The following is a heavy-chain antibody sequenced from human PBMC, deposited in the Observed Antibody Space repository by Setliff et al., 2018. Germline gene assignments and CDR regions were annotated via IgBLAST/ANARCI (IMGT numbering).Heavy chain of an antibody. D-gene: IGHD3-3*01. CDR2: IWYDGSNK. CDR1: GFTFSSYG. CDR3: AKGGEYYDFWSGYPLEPPSYYYYYMDV. V-gene: IGHV3-33*06. J-gene: IGHJ6*03. Sequence: PGGSLRLSCVASGFTFSSYGMHWVRQAPGKGLEWVAVIWYDGSNKYYADSVKGRFTISRDNSKNTLYLQMNSLRAEDTAVYYCAKGGEYYDFWSGYPLEPPSYYYYYMDVWGKGTTVTVSS.